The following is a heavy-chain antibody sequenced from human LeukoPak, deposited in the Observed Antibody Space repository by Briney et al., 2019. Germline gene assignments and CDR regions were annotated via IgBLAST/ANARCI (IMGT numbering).Heavy chain of an antibody. V-gene: IGHV1-69*04. Sequence: ASVKVSCKASGGTFSSYATSWVRQAPGQGLEWMGRIIPILGIANYAQKFQGRVTITADKSTSTAYMELSSLRSEDTAVYYCASTLALGYCSGGSCYRWFDPWGQGTLVTVSS. J-gene: IGHJ5*02. CDR3: ASTLALGYCSGGSCYRWFDP. D-gene: IGHD2-15*01. CDR2: IIPILGIA. CDR1: GGTFSSYA.